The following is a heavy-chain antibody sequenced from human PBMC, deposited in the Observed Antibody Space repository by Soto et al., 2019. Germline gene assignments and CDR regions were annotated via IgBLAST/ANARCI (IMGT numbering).Heavy chain of an antibody. Sequence: QLQLQESGPGLVKPSETLSLTCTVSGGSISSSSYYWGWIRQPPGKGLEWIGSIYYSGSTYYNPSLRSRVTISVDTSKNQFSLRVSSVTAADTAVYYCARQFRGPFGVVVVRFGYYYYMDVWGKGTTVTVSS. CDR2: IYYSGST. V-gene: IGHV4-39*01. CDR1: GGSISSSSYY. CDR3: ARQFRGPFGVVVVRFGYYYYMDV. J-gene: IGHJ6*03. D-gene: IGHD2-15*01.